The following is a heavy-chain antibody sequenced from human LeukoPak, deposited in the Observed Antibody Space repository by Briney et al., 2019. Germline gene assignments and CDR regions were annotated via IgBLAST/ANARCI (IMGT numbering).Heavy chain of an antibody. CDR3: ARTHCSSTSCFHYFDY. J-gene: IGHJ4*02. Sequence: GESLMISCKGSGYSFTSYWIGWVRQMPGKGLEWMGIIYPGDPDTRYSPSFQGQVTISADKSISTAYLQWSSLKASDTAMYYCARTHCSSTSCFHYFDYWGQGTLVTVSS. CDR1: GYSFTSYW. CDR2: IYPGDPDT. V-gene: IGHV5-51*01. D-gene: IGHD2-2*01.